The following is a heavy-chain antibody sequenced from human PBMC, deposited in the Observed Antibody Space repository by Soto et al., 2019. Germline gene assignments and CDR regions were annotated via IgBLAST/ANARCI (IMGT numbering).Heavy chain of an antibody. Sequence: PGGSLRLSCAASGFTFSSYAMHWVRQAPGKGLEWVAVISYDGSNKYYADSVKGRFTISRDNSKNTLYLQMNSLRAEDTAVYYCAREASYYDSSSYSFDYWGQGTLVTVSS. V-gene: IGHV3-30-3*01. D-gene: IGHD3-22*01. J-gene: IGHJ4*02. CDR3: AREASYYDSSSYSFDY. CDR1: GFTFSSYA. CDR2: ISYDGSNK.